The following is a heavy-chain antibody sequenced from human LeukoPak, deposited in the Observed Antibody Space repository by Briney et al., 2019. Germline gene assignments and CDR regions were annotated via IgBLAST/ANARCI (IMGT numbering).Heavy chain of an antibody. CDR1: GGSFSGYY. CDR2: INHSGST. J-gene: IGHJ4*02. D-gene: IGHD6-6*01. CDR3: ARGSRAARRFFDY. Sequence: SETLSLTCAVYGGSFSGYYWSWIRQPPGKGLEWIGEINHSGSTNYNPSLKSRVTISVDTSKNQFSLKLSSVTAADTAVYYCARGSRAARRFFDYWGQGTLVTVSS. V-gene: IGHV4-34*01.